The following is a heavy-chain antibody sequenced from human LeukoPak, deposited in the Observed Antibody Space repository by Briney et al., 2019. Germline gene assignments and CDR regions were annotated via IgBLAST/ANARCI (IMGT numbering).Heavy chain of an antibody. CDR1: DYTLTNYG. J-gene: IGHJ5*01. Sequence: ASVKVSCKTSDYTLTNYGISWVRQAPGQGLEWMGWISTNNGNINYAQKFQDRVTMTTDTSTSTAYMELRSLRSDDTAVYYCARDLNTPRWFDSWGQGTLVTVSS. CDR2: ISTNNGNI. V-gene: IGHV1-18*01. CDR3: ARDLNTPRWFDS.